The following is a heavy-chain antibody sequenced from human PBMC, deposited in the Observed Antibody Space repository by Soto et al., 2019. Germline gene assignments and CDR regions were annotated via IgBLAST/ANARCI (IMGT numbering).Heavy chain of an antibody. J-gene: IGHJ6*02. CDR3: ARGRGYVCGNNFYGMDV. CDR1: RGSFSGFY. D-gene: IGHD3-10*02. CDR2: INHSGST. Sequence: SETLSLTCGVYRGSFSGFYWTWIRQTPGKGLGWIGEINHSGSTNYNPSFKNRVTISVDRSTNYFSLKMTSVTAADAAVYYCARGRGYVCGNNFYGMDVWGQGTTVTV. V-gene: IGHV4-34*01.